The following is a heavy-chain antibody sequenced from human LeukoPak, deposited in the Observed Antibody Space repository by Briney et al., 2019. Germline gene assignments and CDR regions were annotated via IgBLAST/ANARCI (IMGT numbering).Heavy chain of an antibody. Sequence: PSETLSLTCTVSGGSISSSSYYWGWIRQPPGRGLEWIVSIYYSGSTNYNPSLKSRVTISVDTSKNQFSLKLSSVTAADTAVYYCARAHYYGSGSYYRLDYWGQGTLVTVSS. J-gene: IGHJ4*02. V-gene: IGHV4-39*07. CDR2: IYYSGST. D-gene: IGHD3-10*01. CDR3: ARAHYYGSGSYYRLDY. CDR1: GGSISSSSYY.